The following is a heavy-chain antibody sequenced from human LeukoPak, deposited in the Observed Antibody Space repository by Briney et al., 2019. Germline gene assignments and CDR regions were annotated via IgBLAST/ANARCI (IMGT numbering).Heavy chain of an antibody. Sequence: GGSLRLSCAASGFTYSSYIMHWVRQAPGKGLAWVSSISNSNSYIYLADSVKVRLTISRDNAKKSLNVQMNSLRAEETAGYYLPRDIPQESIAAAGPSTGWYGMDVWGQGTTVTVSS. CDR2: ISNSNSYI. V-gene: IGHV3-21*01. CDR1: GFTYSSYI. D-gene: IGHD6-13*01. CDR3: PRDIPQESIAAAGPSTGWYGMDV. J-gene: IGHJ6*02.